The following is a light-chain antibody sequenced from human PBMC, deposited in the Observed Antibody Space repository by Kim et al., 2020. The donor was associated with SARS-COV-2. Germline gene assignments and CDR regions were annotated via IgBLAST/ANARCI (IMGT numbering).Light chain of an antibody. CDR2: EVS. Sequence: PGQSITISCTGTSSDVGSYNLVSWYQQHPGKAPKLMIYEVSKRPSGVSNRFSGSKSGNTASLTISGLQAEDEADYYCCSYAGSLWVFGGGTKLTVL. V-gene: IGLV2-23*02. J-gene: IGLJ3*02. CDR3: CSYAGSLWV. CDR1: SSDVGSYNL.